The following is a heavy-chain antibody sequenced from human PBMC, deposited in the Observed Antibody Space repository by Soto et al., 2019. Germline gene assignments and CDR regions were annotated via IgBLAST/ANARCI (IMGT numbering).Heavy chain of an antibody. CDR1: GFTVDDYA. CDR2: ISWNSETI. Sequence: EVQLVESGGGLVQPGRSLRLSCAASGFTVDDYAMHWVRQAPGKRLEWVSGISWNSETIDYADSVKGRFTISRDNAKSSLFLQMNSLRPDDTALYYCAKDMKWGGMTTIHYFDSWGQGTLVTVSS. CDR3: AKDMKWGGMTTIHYFDS. D-gene: IGHD4-17*01. J-gene: IGHJ4*02. V-gene: IGHV3-9*01.